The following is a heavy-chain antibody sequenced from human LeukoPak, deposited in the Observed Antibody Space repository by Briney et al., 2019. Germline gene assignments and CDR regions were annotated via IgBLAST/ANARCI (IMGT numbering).Heavy chain of an antibody. D-gene: IGHD3-10*01. Sequence: TGGSLRLSCAASGFIFSSYNMNWVRQAPGKGLEWVSAIGGRDGSTYYADSVKGRFTISRDNSKNTLYVQMNSLRAEDTAVYYCAKGHYYGSGSLDYWGQGTLVTVSS. CDR1: GFIFSSYN. J-gene: IGHJ4*02. V-gene: IGHV3-23*01. CDR2: IGGRDGST. CDR3: AKGHYYGSGSLDY.